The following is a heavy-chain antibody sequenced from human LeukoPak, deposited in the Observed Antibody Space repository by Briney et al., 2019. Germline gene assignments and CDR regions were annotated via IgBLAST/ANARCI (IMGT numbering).Heavy chain of an antibody. CDR3: ASEYSYDFWSGYPEDY. J-gene: IGHJ4*02. D-gene: IGHD3-3*01. CDR2: ISSSSYI. V-gene: IGHV3-21*01. CDR1: GFTFSSYS. Sequence: GGSLRLSCGASGFTFSSYSMNWVRQAPGKGLEWVSSISSSSYIYYADSVKGRFTISRDNAKNSLYLQMNSLRAEDTAVYYCASEYSYDFWSGYPEDYWGQGTLVTVSS.